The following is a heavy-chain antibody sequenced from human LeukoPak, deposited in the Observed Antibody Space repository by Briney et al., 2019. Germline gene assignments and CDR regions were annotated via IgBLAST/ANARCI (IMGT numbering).Heavy chain of an antibody. V-gene: IGHV3-33*01. Sequence: GGSLRLSCAASGFTFSSYGMHWVRQAPGKGQEWVAVIWYDGSNKYYADSVKGRFTISRDNSKNTLYLQMNSLRAEDTAVYYCATAYGGNPDEGIDYWGQGTLVTVSS. D-gene: IGHD4-23*01. J-gene: IGHJ4*02. CDR3: ATAYGGNPDEGIDY. CDR1: GFTFSSYG. CDR2: IWYDGSNK.